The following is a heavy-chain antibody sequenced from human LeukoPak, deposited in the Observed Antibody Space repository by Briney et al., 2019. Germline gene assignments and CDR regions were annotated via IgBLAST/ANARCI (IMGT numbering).Heavy chain of an antibody. D-gene: IGHD6-13*01. CDR1: GGTFSSYA. Sequence: ASVKVSCKASGGTFSSYAISWVRQAPGEGLEWMGGIIPIFGTANYAHKFQGRVTIIADESTSTAYMELSSLRSEDTAVYYCASYLVAGSWYSTFDYWGQGTLVTVSS. CDR2: IIPIFGTA. CDR3: ASYLVAGSWYSTFDY. J-gene: IGHJ4*02. V-gene: IGHV1-69*01.